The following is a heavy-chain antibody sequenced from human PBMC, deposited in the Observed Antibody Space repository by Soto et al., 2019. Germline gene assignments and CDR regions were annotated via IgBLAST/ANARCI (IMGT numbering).Heavy chain of an antibody. CDR3: ARGKITSFIDF. CDR1: GGSFSGYY. V-gene: IGHV4-34*01. Sequence: SETLSLTCAVYGGSFSGYYWTWIRQPPGTGLEWIGEINHSGSTNYNPSLKSRVTISVDTSKNQFSLKLTSVTAADTAVYYCARGKITSFIDFCGQAPLVTVSS. CDR2: INHSGST. D-gene: IGHD3-10*01. J-gene: IGHJ4*02.